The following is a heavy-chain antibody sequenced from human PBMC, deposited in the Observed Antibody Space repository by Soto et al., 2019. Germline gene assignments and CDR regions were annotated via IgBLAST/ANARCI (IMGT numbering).Heavy chain of an antibody. CDR2: IYYSGST. J-gene: IGHJ3*02. D-gene: IGHD3-10*01. CDR3: ARDRGGRPTRPVFDI. Sequence: SETLSLTCTVSGGSISSSSYYWGWIRQPPGKGLEWIGSIYYSGSTYYNPSLKSRVTISVDTSKNQFSLKLSSVTAADTAVYYCARDRGGRPTRPVFDIGGQGTMVTVSS. V-gene: IGHV4-39*02. CDR1: GGSISSSSYY.